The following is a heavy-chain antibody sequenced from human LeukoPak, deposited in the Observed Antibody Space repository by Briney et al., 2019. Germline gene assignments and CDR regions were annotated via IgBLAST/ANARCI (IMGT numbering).Heavy chain of an antibody. CDR2: ISYDGSNK. CDR1: GFTFSSYG. Sequence: GGSLRLSCAASGFTFSSYGMHWVRQAPGKGLEWVAVISYDGSNKYYADSVKGRFTISRDNSKNTLYLQMNSVRAEDTAVYYCAREGVVVPADRYFDYWGQGTLVTVSS. V-gene: IGHV3-30*03. J-gene: IGHJ4*02. CDR3: AREGVVVPADRYFDY. D-gene: IGHD2-2*01.